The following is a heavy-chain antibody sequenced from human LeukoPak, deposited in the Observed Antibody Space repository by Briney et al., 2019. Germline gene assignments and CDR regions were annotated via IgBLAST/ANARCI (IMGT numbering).Heavy chain of an antibody. D-gene: IGHD6-25*01. CDR3: ARENLAAAANY. J-gene: IGHJ4*02. CDR1: EFTFSAYW. CDR2: IRGDGSMT. V-gene: IGHV3-74*01. Sequence: GGSLRLSCAASEFTFSAYWMHWVRQAPGKGLVWVSRIRGDGSMTNYADSVKGRFTISRDNAKNTLYLQMNSLRLEDTAVYYCARENLAAAANYWGQGTVVTVSS.